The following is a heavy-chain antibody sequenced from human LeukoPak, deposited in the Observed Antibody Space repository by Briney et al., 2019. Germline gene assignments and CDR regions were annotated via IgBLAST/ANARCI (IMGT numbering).Heavy chain of an antibody. CDR2: ISGSGGST. J-gene: IGHJ4*02. V-gene: IGHV3-23*01. CDR1: GFTFSSYG. CDR3: AKRLNSSGWYYFDY. D-gene: IGHD6-19*01. Sequence: GGSLRLSCAASGFTFSSYGMSWVRQAPGKGLEWVSGISGSGGSTYYADSVKGRFTISRDNSKNTLDLQMNSLRAEDTAVYYCAKRLNSSGWYYFDYWGQGTLVTVSS.